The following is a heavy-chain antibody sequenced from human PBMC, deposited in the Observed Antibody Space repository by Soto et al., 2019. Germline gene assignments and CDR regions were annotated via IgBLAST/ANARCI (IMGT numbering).Heavy chain of an antibody. J-gene: IGHJ4*02. Sequence: GGSLRLSCTVSGFAFNNYGINWVRQAPGKGLEWVSSISKSDYTYYSDSVKGRFTISRDNAKNSVSLQMNTLRVEHTAVYYCAREDSIIIPAVSDFWGQGTLVTVSS. CDR1: GFAFNNYG. CDR3: AREDSIIIPAVSDF. D-gene: IGHD2-2*01. CDR2: ISKSDYT. V-gene: IGHV3-21*01.